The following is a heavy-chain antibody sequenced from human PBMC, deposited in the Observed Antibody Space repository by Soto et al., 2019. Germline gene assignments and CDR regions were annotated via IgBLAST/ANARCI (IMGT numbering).Heavy chain of an antibody. D-gene: IGHD1-7*01. CDR2: IYRTGST. Sequence: SETLSLTCAVSGGSFTSNNWWTWVRQPPGQGLEWIGEIYRTGSTNYNPSHKSRVTISLDKSEKQISLKVTSLAAADTAVYYCESRDPGTSVDYWGQGTLVTVSS. J-gene: IGHJ4*02. V-gene: IGHV4-4*02. CDR3: ESRDPGTSVDY. CDR1: GGSFTSNNW.